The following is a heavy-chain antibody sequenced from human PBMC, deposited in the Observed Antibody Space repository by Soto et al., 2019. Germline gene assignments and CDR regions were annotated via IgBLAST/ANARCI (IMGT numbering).Heavy chain of an antibody. J-gene: IGHJ5*02. V-gene: IGHV3-21*01. Sequence: EVQLVESGGGLVKPGGSLRLSCAASEFLFSSYNMYWVRQAPGKGLEWVSYISSSGSYIYYADSVQGRCTTSRDNAKNSLYLQLNSLRAEDTAVYYCACEGYHYDSPVHPPWFDPWGQGTLVTVSS. CDR1: EFLFSSYN. D-gene: IGHD3-22*01. CDR3: ACEGYHYDSPVHPPWFDP. CDR2: ISSSGSYI.